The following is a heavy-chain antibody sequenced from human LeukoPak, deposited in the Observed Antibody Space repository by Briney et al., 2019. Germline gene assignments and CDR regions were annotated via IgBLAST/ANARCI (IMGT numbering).Heavy chain of an antibody. CDR1: GGSISSYY. Sequence: SETLSLTCTVSGGSISSYYSSWIRQPAGKGLEWIGRIYTSGSTNYNPSLKSRVTMSVDTSKNQFSLKLSSVTAADTAVYYCARDATVTPPASFDIWGQGTMVTVSS. CDR2: IYTSGST. D-gene: IGHD4-17*01. J-gene: IGHJ3*02. CDR3: ARDATVTPPASFDI. V-gene: IGHV4-4*07.